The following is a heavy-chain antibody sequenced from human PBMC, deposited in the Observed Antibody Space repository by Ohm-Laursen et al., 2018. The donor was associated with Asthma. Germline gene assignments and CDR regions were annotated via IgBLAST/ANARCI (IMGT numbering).Heavy chain of an antibody. V-gene: IGHV3-21*01. Sequence: SLRLSCTAFGFTFSSYSMNWVRQAPGKGLEWVSSISSSSSYIYYADSVKGRFTISRDNAKNSLYLQMNSLRAQDTAVYYCAVRTTSAGFDVWGQGTTVTVSS. CDR2: ISSSSSYI. D-gene: IGHD1-1*01. CDR1: GFTFSSYS. CDR3: AVRTTSAGFDV. J-gene: IGHJ6*02.